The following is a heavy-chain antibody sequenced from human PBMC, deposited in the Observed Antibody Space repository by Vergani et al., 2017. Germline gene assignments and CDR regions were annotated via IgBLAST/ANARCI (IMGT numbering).Heavy chain of an antibody. D-gene: IGHD6-19*01. V-gene: IGHV2-26*01. CDR3: ARIPHSSGWYVLYGFDY. J-gene: IGHJ4*02. Sequence: QVTLQESGPVLVKPTETLTLTCTVSGFPLSNARMGVSWIRQPPGNALEWLAHIFSNDEKSYSTSLKSRLTISKDTPKSQVVLTMTNMDPVDTATYYCARIPHSSGWYVLYGFDYWGQGTLVTVSS. CDR1: GFPLSNARMG. CDR2: IFSNDEK.